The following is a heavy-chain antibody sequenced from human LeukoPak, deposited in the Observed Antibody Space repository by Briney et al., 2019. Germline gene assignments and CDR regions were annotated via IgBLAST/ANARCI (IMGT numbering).Heavy chain of an antibody. D-gene: IGHD2-21*02. CDR2: INYSGST. J-gene: IGHJ6*02. Sequence: SETLSLTCTVSGGSISSSRYFWGWIRQPPGKGLEWIGSINYSGSTYYNPSLTSRLTISVDTSKNQFSLKLSSVTAADTAVYYCARHIVVVTAIDGMDVWGQGTTVTVSS. V-gene: IGHV4-39*07. CDR1: GGSISSSRYF. CDR3: ARHIVVVTAIDGMDV.